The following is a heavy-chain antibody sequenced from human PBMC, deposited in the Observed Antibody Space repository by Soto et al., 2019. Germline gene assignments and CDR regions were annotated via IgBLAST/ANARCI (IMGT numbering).Heavy chain of an antibody. CDR3: ARDSAYYDFWSGYPN. J-gene: IGHJ4*02. D-gene: IGHD3-3*01. Sequence: ASVKVSCKASGYTFTSYGISWVRQAPGQGLEWMGWISAYNGNTNYAQKLQGRVTMTTDTSTSTAYMELRSLRSDDTAVYYCARDSAYYDFWSGYPNWGQGTLVTVSS. V-gene: IGHV1-18*04. CDR1: GYTFTSYG. CDR2: ISAYNGNT.